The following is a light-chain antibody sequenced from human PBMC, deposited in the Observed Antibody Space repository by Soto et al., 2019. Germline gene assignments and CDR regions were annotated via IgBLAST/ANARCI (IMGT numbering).Light chain of an antibody. CDR2: QDS. CDR3: QAWDSSTEGYV. J-gene: IGLJ1*01. V-gene: IGLV3-1*01. Sequence: SYELTQPPSVSVSPGQTASITCSGDKLGDKYACWYQQKPGQSPVLVIYQDSKRPSGIPERFSGSNSGNTATLTISGTQAMDEADYCCQAWDSSTEGYVFGTGTKLTVL. CDR1: KLGDKY.